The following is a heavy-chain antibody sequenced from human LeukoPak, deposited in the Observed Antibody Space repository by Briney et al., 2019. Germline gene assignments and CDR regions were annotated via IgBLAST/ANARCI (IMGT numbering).Heavy chain of an antibody. V-gene: IGHV1-18*01. Sequence: ASVKVSCQASGYTFTSYGISWVRQAPGQGLEWMGWISAYNGNTNYAQKLQGRVTMTTGTSTSTAYMELRSLRSDDTAVYYCARDRLYNWNYVGDYYYYYGMDVWGQGTTVTVSS. CDR2: ISAYNGNT. CDR3: ARDRLYNWNYVGDYYYYYGMDV. CDR1: GYTFTSYG. J-gene: IGHJ6*02. D-gene: IGHD1-7*01.